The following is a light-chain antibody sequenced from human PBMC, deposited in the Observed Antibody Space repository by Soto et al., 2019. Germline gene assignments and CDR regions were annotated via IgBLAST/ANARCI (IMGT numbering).Light chain of an antibody. V-gene: IGKV1-12*01. J-gene: IGKJ4*01. CDR3: LQANNFPVT. CDR1: QGIGSW. Sequence: DIQMTQSPSFVSASIGDRVTITCRASQGIGSWLAWYQQVPGRAPRLLIFPASPFQSGASSRFRGSGSGTDFTLTITSLQPEDFATYFCLQANNFPVTFGEGTKVEMK. CDR2: PAS.